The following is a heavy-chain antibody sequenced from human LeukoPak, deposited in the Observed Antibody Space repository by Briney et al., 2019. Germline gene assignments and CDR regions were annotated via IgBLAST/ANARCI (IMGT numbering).Heavy chain of an antibody. Sequence: GGSLRLSCAASGFTFSSYGMHWVRQAPGKGLEWVAVISYDGSNKYYADSVKGRFTISRDNSKNTLYLQMNSLRAEDTAVYYCAEELGYWGQGTLVTVSS. CDR3: AEELGY. D-gene: IGHD3-3*02. V-gene: IGHV3-30*18. CDR1: GFTFSSYG. J-gene: IGHJ4*02. CDR2: ISYDGSNK.